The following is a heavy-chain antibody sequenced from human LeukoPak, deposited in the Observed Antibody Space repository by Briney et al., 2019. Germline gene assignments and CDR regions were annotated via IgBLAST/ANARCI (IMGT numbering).Heavy chain of an antibody. CDR3: ARAVSGSLYGDFDF. Sequence: ASVKVSCKASGYSFVFFGVSWVRQAPGQGLEWMGWIDSHNGNTNYAEKFQDRVTMTTDTSTTTSYMELRSLRSDDTAVYCARAVSGSLYGDFDFWGQGTLVTVSS. D-gene: IGHD1-26*01. V-gene: IGHV1-18*01. J-gene: IGHJ4*02. CDR2: IDSHNGNT. CDR1: GYSFVFFG.